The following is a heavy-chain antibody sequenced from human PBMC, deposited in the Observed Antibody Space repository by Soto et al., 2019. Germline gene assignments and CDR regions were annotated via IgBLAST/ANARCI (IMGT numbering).Heavy chain of an antibody. CDR1: GFTFSSYG. V-gene: IGHV3-30*18. D-gene: IGHD4-17*01. CDR3: AKDPFGDYVGSSWFDP. Sequence: QVQLVESGGGVVQPGRSLRLSCAASGFTFSSYGMHWVRQAPGKGLEWVAVISYDGSNKYYADSVKGRFTISRDNSKNTLYLQMNSLRAEDTAVYYCAKDPFGDYVGSSWFDPWGQGTLVTVSS. CDR2: ISYDGSNK. J-gene: IGHJ5*02.